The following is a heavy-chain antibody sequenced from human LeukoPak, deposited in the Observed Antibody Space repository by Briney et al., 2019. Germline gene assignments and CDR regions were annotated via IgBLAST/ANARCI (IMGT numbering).Heavy chain of an antibody. CDR2: ISASGGST. D-gene: IGHD6-19*01. CDR1: GFTFSSYT. CDR3: AKDLEYGSAWYWFDY. J-gene: IGHJ4*02. V-gene: IGHV3-23*01. Sequence: PGGSLRLSCAASGFTFSSYTMSWVRQAPGKGLEWVSGISASGGSTYYSDSVKGRFTISRDNSKNTLYLQMNSLRAEDTAVYYCAKDLEYGSAWYWFDYWGQGTLVTVSS.